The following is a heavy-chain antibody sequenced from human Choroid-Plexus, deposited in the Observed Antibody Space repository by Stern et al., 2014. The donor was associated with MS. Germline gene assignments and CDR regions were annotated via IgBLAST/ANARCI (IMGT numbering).Heavy chain of an antibody. J-gene: IGHJ5*02. CDR1: GFTFGSCA. D-gene: IGHD2/OR15-2a*01. CDR2: VSYDGSNK. Sequence: VQLVESGGGVVQPGRPPRLSCVASGFTFGSCAMHWVRQAPGKGLEWVAVVSYDGSNKYYADSVKGRFTISRDNSQNTLYMQMSSLRPEDTAVYYCAKDRQYLTYFFDHWGQGSLVTVSS. CDR3: AKDRQYLTYFFDH. V-gene: IGHV3-30*18.